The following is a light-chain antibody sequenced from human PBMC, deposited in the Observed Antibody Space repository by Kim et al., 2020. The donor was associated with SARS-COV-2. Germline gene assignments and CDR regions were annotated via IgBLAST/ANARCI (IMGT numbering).Light chain of an antibody. CDR1: QSVSSN. J-gene: IGKJ1*01. Sequence: IVLTQSPGTLSLSPGERATLSCRASQSVSSNLAWYQQKPGQAPRLLIYGSSTRATGIPARFSGSGSETEFTLTISSLQSEDSAVYYCQQYKSWHTFGQGTKLEI. V-gene: IGKV3-15*01. CDR2: GSS. CDR3: QQYKSWHT.